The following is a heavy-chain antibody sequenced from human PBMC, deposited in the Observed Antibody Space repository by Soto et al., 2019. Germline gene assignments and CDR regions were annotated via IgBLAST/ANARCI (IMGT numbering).Heavy chain of an antibody. Sequence: EVRLVESGGGLVQPGGSLRLSWVASGFTFSSYWMHWVRQAPGKGLVWVSSISNDGSSIYADPVKGRFTISRDNAKNTLYLQMNSLRAEDTAVYYCARLPNKSPQNWGQGTLVIVSP. CDR2: ISNDGSS. J-gene: IGHJ1*01. CDR1: GFTFSSYW. CDR3: ARLPNKSPQN. V-gene: IGHV3-74*01.